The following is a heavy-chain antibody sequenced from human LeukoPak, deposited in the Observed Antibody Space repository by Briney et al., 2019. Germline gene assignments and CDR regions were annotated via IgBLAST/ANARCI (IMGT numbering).Heavy chain of an antibody. Sequence: ASVKVSCKASGYTFIGCYMHWVRQAPGQGLEWMGWIHANTEKPSYAQGFTGRFVFSLDTSISTAYLQINSLKAEDTAVYYCARGPRCYGSGTYYFDFWGQGTLVTVSS. V-gene: IGHV7-4-1*02. CDR1: GYTFIGCY. CDR3: ARGPRCYGSGTYYFDF. CDR2: IHANTEKP. J-gene: IGHJ4*02. D-gene: IGHD3-10*01.